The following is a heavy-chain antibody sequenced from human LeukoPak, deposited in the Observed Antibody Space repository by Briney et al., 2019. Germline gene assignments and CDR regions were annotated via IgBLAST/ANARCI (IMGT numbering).Heavy chain of an antibody. V-gene: IGHV4-38-2*01. J-gene: IGHJ5*02. CDR3: ARWGGWFDP. D-gene: IGHD3-16*01. Sequence: PSETLSLTCAVSGYSISSGYYWGWIRQPPGKGLEWIGSIYHSGSTYYNPSLKSRVTISVDTSKNQFSLKLSSVTAADTAVYYCARWGGWFDPWGQGTLVTVSS. CDR2: IYHSGST. CDR1: GYSISSGYY.